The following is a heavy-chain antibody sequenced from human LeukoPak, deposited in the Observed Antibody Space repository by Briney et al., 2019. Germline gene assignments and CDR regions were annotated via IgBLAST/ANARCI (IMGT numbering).Heavy chain of an antibody. D-gene: IGHD5-24*01. Sequence: PGGSLRLSCAASGFTVSSNYMSWVRHTPGKGLEWVSLIYTGGTTYYANPVKGRFTISRDNSENMLYLQMNSLTTEDTAVYYCARVRSGWLQPLSNSLYEFDYWGQGTLVTVSS. CDR1: GFTVSSNY. CDR3: ARVRSGWLQPLSNSLYEFDY. CDR2: IYTGGTT. J-gene: IGHJ4*02. V-gene: IGHV3-66*02.